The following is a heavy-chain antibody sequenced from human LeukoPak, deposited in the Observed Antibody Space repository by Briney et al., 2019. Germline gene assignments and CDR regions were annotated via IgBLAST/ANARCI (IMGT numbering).Heavy chain of an antibody. CDR3: ARRDCSGGSCYSYFDY. V-gene: IGHV4-59*08. Sequence: SETLSLTCTVSGGSISSYYWSWIRQPPGKGLEWIGYIYYSGSTNYNPSLKSRVTISVDTSKNQFSLKLSSVTAADTAVYYCARRDCSGGSCYSYFDYWGQGTLVTVSS. D-gene: IGHD2-15*01. J-gene: IGHJ4*02. CDR1: GGSISSYY. CDR2: IYYSGST.